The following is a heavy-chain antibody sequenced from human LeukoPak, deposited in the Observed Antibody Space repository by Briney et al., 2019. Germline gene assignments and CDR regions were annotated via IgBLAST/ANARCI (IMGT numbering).Heavy chain of an antibody. D-gene: IGHD3-22*01. CDR2: IKEDESEK. CDR1: GFTFSNYW. J-gene: IGHJ4*02. CDR3: ASTYYYDSSGYQRRRPYYFDY. Sequence: PGGSLRLSCTVSGFTFSNYWMSWVRQAPGKGLEWVANIKEDESEKYYVDSVKGRCTISRDNAKNSLYLQMNSLRAEDTAVYYCASTYYYDSSGYQRRRPYYFDYWGQGTLVTVSS. V-gene: IGHV3-7*03.